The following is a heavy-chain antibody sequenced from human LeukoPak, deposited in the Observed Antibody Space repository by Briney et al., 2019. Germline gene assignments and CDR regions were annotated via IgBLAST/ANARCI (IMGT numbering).Heavy chain of an antibody. Sequence: PGGSLRLSCTVSGFTVSSDSMSWVRQAPGKALEWVSSINSGNNYIYYADSVKGRFTISRDNAKNSLFLQMNSLRADDTAVYSCARVLLGMSAFDLWGQGTMVSVSS. J-gene: IGHJ3*01. CDR2: INSGNNYI. CDR3: ARVLLGMSAFDL. CDR1: GFTVSSDS. V-gene: IGHV3-21*06. D-gene: IGHD3-9*01.